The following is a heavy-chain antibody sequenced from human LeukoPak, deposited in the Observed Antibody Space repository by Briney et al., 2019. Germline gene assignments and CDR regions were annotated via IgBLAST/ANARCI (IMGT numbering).Heavy chain of an antibody. J-gene: IGHJ5*02. Sequence: PGGSLRLSCAASGFTFSSYAMSWVRQAPGKGLEWVSAISGSGGSTYYADSVKGRFTISRDNSKNTLYLQMNSLRAEDTAVYYCASLLRNIDGSSWFDPWGQGTLVTVSS. D-gene: IGHD3-3*01. CDR2: ISGSGGST. V-gene: IGHV3-23*01. CDR3: ASLLRNIDGSSWFDP. CDR1: GFTFSSYA.